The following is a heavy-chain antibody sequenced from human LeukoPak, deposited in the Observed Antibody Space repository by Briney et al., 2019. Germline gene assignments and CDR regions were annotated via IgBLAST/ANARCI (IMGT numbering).Heavy chain of an antibody. D-gene: IGHD3-9*01. CDR3: AKKINDILTGSPFDY. Sequence: GGSLRLSCAASGFTFSSYGMSWVRQAPGKGLEWVSAISGSGGSTYYADSVKGRFTISRDNSKNTLYLQMNSLRAEDTAVYYCAKKINDILTGSPFDYWGQGTLVTVSS. V-gene: IGHV3-23*01. J-gene: IGHJ4*02. CDR2: ISGSGGST. CDR1: GFTFSSYG.